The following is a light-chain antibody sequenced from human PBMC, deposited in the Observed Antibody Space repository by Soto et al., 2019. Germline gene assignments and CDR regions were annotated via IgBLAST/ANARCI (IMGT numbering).Light chain of an antibody. CDR3: CSYAGSLVV. CDR1: SSDVGSYNL. V-gene: IGLV2-23*01. J-gene: IGLJ2*01. Sequence: QSVLTQPASVSGSPGQSITISCTGTSSDVGSYNLVSWYQQHPGKAPKLMIYEGSKRPSGVSNRFSGSKSGNTASLTISGLQAEDEADYYCCSYAGSLVVFGGETNLTVL. CDR2: EGS.